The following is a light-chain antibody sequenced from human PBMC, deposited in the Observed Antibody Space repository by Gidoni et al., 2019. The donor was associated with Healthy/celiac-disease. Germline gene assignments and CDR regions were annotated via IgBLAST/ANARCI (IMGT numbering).Light chain of an antibody. V-gene: IGKV1-39*01. CDR3: QQSYSTLP. Sequence: DIQMTQSPSSLSASVGDRVTITCRASQSLSSYLNWYQQKPGKAPKLLIYAASSLQSGVPSSFSGSGSRTDFTLTLSRLQPEDCATYYCQQSYSTLPFGGGTKVEIK. CDR1: QSLSSY. CDR2: AAS. J-gene: IGKJ4*01.